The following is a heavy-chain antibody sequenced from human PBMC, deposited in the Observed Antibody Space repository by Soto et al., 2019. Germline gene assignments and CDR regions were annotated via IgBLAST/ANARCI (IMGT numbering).Heavy chain of an antibody. CDR3: ATRRVNSGYVSIGDYDS. J-gene: IGHJ4*02. CDR1: GDTFTFTNYY. CDR2: INPRGGTT. Sequence: QVQLVQSGAELKKPGASVKVSCKASGDTFTFTNYYMYWVRQAPGQGLEWMAIINPRGGTTIYAQKFQGRVTMTRDTSTSTVYVELSSLRSEDTAVYYCATRRVNSGYVSIGDYDSWGQGTLVTVSS. V-gene: IGHV1-46*01. D-gene: IGHD5-12*01.